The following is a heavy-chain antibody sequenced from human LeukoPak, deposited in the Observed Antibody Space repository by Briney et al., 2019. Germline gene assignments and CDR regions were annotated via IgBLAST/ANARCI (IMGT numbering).Heavy chain of an antibody. J-gene: IGHJ6*02. Sequence: SQTLSLTCSISGDSVSSNSAAWNWIRQSPSRGLEWLGRTYYRSKWYNDYAVSVKSRITINPDTSKNQFSLQLNSVTPEDTAVYYCARDPSYSSSWYGYYYGMDVWGQGTTVTVSS. CDR1: GDSVSSNSAA. V-gene: IGHV6-1*01. CDR3: ARDPSYSSSWYGYYYGMDV. D-gene: IGHD6-13*01. CDR2: TYYRSKWYN.